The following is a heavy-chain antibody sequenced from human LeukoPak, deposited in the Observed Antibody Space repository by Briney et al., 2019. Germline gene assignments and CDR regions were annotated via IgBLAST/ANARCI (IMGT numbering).Heavy chain of an antibody. CDR3: ARAVGGSYYDILTGYYYYYYMDV. D-gene: IGHD3-9*01. CDR1: GGSISSHY. V-gene: IGHV4-59*11. Sequence: SETLSLTCTVSGGSISSHYWSWIRQPPGKGLEWIGYIYYSGSTDYNPSPKSRVTISVDTSKNQFSLKLSSVTAADTAVYYCARAVGGSYYDILTGYYYYYYMDVWGKGTTVTVSS. CDR2: IYYSGST. J-gene: IGHJ6*03.